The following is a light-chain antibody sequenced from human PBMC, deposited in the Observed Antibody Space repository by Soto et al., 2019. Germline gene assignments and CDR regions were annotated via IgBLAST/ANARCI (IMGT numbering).Light chain of an antibody. CDR1: QSVSSAY. CDR2: AAS. Sequence: EIVLTQSPGTLSLSPGERATLSCRASQSVSSAYLAWYQHNPGQPPTLLIYAASSRVTGIPDRFSGSGSGTDFTLTISRLEPEDFALYYCQQYGSSSTWTFGQGTKVEIK. CDR3: QQYGSSSTWT. J-gene: IGKJ1*01. V-gene: IGKV3-20*01.